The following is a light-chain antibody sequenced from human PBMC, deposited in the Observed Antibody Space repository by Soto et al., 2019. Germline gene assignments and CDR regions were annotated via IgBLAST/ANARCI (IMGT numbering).Light chain of an antibody. V-gene: IGLV1-40*01. CDR3: QSYDSSLSISV. CDR2: GNN. CDR1: SSNIGAGYD. Sequence: QSVLTQPPSVSGAPGQRLTISCTGSSSNIGAGYDVHWYQQLPGTAPKLLISGNNNRPSGVPDRFSGSKSGTSASLAITGLQAEDEADYYCQSYDSSLSISVLGIGTKVTV. J-gene: IGLJ1*01.